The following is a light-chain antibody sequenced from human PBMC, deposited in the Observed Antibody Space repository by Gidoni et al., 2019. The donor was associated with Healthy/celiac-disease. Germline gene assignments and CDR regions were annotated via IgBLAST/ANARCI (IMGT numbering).Light chain of an antibody. CDR3: QQSYSNPHT. V-gene: IGKV1-39*01. CDR1: QSISSY. Sequence: IQMTQSPSSLSASVGDRVTITCRASQSISSYLNWYQQKPGKAPKLLIYAASSLQSGVPSRFSGSGSGTDFTFTISSLQPEEFATYYCQQSYSNPHTFGQGTKLEIK. J-gene: IGKJ2*01. CDR2: AAS.